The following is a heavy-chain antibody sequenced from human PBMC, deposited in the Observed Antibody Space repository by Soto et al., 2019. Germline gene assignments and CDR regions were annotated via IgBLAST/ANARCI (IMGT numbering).Heavy chain of an antibody. CDR2: INRDGSST. Sequence: EVQLVESGGGLVQPGGSLRLSCAASGFTFSSYWMHWVRQAPGKGLVWVSRINRDGSSTSYADSVKGRFTNYRDNAKNTLYLQMNSLRAEDTAVYYCARDYATMIVVNNFAYWGQGTLVTVSS. D-gene: IGHD3-22*01. CDR3: ARDYATMIVVNNFAY. J-gene: IGHJ4*02. V-gene: IGHV3-74*01. CDR1: GFTFSSYW.